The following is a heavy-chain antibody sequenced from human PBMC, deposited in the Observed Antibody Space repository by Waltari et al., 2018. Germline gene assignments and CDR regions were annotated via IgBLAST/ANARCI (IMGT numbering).Heavy chain of an antibody. CDR2: MNPNSGNT. D-gene: IGHD2-2*01. CDR3: ARGQEVVVPAASYYYYYYMDV. Sequence: QVQLVQSGAEVKKPGASVKVSCKASGYTFTSYDINWVRQATGQGLAWMGWMNPNSGNTGYAQKFQGRVTMTRNTSISTAYMELSSLRSEDTAVYYCARGQEVVVPAASYYYYYYMDVWGKGTTVTVSS. J-gene: IGHJ6*03. CDR1: GYTFTSYD. V-gene: IGHV1-8*01.